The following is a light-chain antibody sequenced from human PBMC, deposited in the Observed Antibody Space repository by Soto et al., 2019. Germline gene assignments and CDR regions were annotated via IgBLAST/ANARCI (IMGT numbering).Light chain of an antibody. CDR3: QQTNSFPLT. J-gene: IGKJ4*01. Sequence: DIQMTQSPSSVSASVGDRVTITCRASQSISSWLAWYQQKPGKAPKLMIYVASSLQRGVPSTFGGSGSGTDFTLTISSLQPEDFATYYCQQTNSFPLTFCGGTTVEIK. CDR1: QSISSW. CDR2: VAS. V-gene: IGKV1-12*01.